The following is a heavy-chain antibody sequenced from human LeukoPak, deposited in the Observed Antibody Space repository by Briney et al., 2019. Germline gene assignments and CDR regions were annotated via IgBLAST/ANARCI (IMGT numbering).Heavy chain of an antibody. CDR2: MNPNSGNT. D-gene: IGHD1-26*01. CDR1: GYTFTSYD. CDR3: ATRWVHSGSYYPFDY. V-gene: IGHV1-8*01. Sequence: GASVKVSCKASGYTFTSYDINWVRQATGQGLEWMGWMNPNSGNTGYAQKFQGRVTMTEDTSTDTAYMELSSLRSEDTAVYYCATRWVHSGSYYPFDYWGQGTLVTVSS. J-gene: IGHJ4*02.